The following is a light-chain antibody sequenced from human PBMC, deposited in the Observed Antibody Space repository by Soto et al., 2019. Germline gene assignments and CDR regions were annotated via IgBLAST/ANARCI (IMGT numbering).Light chain of an antibody. CDR3: QQLHTYPYT. CDR2: TAS. CDR1: AGISNF. Sequence: IHLTQSPSFLSASVGDRVTITCRASAGISNFLAWYQQKPGKAPELLIYTASTLRSGVPSRFSGSGSGTEFTLTISSLQPEDFATFYCQQLHTYPYTFGQGTRLDI. J-gene: IGKJ2*01. V-gene: IGKV1-9*01.